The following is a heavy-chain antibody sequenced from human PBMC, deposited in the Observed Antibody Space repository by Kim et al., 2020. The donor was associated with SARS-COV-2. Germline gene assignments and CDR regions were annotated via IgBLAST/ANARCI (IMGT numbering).Heavy chain of an antibody. CDR3: ARGLNYDFWSGYYSGYYYFDY. J-gene: IGHJ4*02. CDR2: INHSGST. V-gene: IGHV4-34*01. CDR1: GGSSSGYY. D-gene: IGHD3-3*01. Sequence: SETLSLTCAVYGGSSSGYYWSWIRQPPGKGLEWIGEINHSGSTNYNPSLKSRVTISVDTSKNQFSLKLSSVTAADTAVYYCARGLNYDFWSGYYSGYYYFDYWGQGSLVTVSS.